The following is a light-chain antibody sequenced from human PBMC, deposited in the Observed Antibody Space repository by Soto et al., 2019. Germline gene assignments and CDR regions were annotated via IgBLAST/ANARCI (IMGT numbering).Light chain of an antibody. CDR2: EVN. Sequence: QSVLTQPPSASGSPRQSVTISCTGTSSDVGSYNYVSWYQQHPDKAPKLMIYEVNKRPSGVPDRFSGSKSGNTASLTVSGLQAEDEADYYCTSYAGYNNPVVFGGGTKLTVL. CDR3: TSYAGYNNPVV. CDR1: SSDVGSYNY. J-gene: IGLJ2*01. V-gene: IGLV2-8*01.